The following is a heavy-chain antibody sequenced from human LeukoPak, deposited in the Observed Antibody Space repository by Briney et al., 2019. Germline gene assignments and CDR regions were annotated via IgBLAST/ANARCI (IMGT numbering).Heavy chain of an antibody. CDR1: GGSISSGGYY. J-gene: IGHJ6*03. Sequence: SETLSLTCTVSGGSISSGGYYWSWIRQPPGKGLEWIGYIYHSGSTYYNPSLKSRVTISVDRSKNQFSLKLSSVTAADTAVYYCARAIRGYSGYDYRPASGYMDVWGKGTTVTVSS. D-gene: IGHD5-12*01. CDR3: ARAIRGYSGYDYRPASGYMDV. V-gene: IGHV4-30-2*01. CDR2: IYHSGST.